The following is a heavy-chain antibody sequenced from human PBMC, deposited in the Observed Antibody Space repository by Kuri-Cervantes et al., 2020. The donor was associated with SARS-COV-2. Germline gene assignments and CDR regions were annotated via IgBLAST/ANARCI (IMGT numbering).Heavy chain of an antibody. D-gene: IGHD1-1*01. CDR2: IKQDGSEK. Sequence: GESLKISCAASGFTFRSYGMHWVRQAPGKGLEWVANIKQDGSEKHYVDSEKGRFTISRDNAKNTLFLQMNSLRAEDTAVYYCVRDGDHWNFDYWGQGTLVTVSS. CDR1: GFTFRSYG. J-gene: IGHJ4*02. V-gene: IGHV3-7*01. CDR3: VRDGDHWNFDY.